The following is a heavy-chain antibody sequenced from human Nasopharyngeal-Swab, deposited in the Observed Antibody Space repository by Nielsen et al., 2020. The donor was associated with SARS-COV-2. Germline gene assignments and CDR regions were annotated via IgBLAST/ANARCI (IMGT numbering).Heavy chain of an antibody. D-gene: IGHD5-24*01. V-gene: IGHV3-30-3*01. J-gene: IGHJ5*02. CDR2: ISYDGSNK. Sequence: GESLRISCAASGFTFSTYAMHWVCQAPGKGLEWVAFISYDGSNKYYADSVKGRFTISRDNSKNTLYLQMNSLRAEDTAVYYCASTGQRDWLDPWGQGTLVTVSS. CDR3: ASTGQRDWLDP. CDR1: GFTFSTYA.